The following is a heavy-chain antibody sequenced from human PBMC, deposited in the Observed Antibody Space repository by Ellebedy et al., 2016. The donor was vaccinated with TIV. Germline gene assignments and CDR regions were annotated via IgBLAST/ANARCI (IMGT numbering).Heavy chain of an antibody. J-gene: IGHJ6*02. V-gene: IGHV3-48*04. D-gene: IGHD6-13*01. CDR3: VRVQPQLSPQFYYGLDV. CDR1: GFTFSNYS. Sequence: PGGSLRLSCAASGFTFSNYSMIWVRQAPGKGLDCVSYLGSSYTTHYADSVKGRFTISRDNDKNSLYLQLNSLRVEDTAVYYCVRVQPQLSPQFYYGLDVWGRGTTVTVSS. CDR2: LGSSYTT.